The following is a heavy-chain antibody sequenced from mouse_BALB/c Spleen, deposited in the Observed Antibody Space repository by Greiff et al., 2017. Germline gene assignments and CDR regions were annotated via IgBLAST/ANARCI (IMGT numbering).Heavy chain of an antibody. V-gene: IGHV5-12-2*01. Sequence: DVKLVESGGGLVQPGGSRKLSCAASGFTFSSYTMSWVRQTPEKRLEWVAYISNGGGSTYYPDTVKGRFTISRDNAKNTLYLQMSSLKSEDTAMYYCARHDAMDYWGQGTSVTVSS. CDR1: GFTFSSYT. CDR2: ISNGGGST. J-gene: IGHJ4*01. CDR3: ARHDAMDY.